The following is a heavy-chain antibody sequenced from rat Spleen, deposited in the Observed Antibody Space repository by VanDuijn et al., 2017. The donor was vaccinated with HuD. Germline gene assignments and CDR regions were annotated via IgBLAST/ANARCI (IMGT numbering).Heavy chain of an antibody. V-gene: IGHV5-20*01. CDR2: INHDGGST. CDR3: TTVDRY. Sequence: EVQLVESDGGLVQPGRSLKLSCATSGFTFSNYGMHWIRQAPTKGLEWVASINHDGGSTYYRDSVKGRFTISRDNAKGSLYLQMDSLRSEDTATYFCTTVDRYWGQGVMVTVSS. CDR1: GFTFSNYG. J-gene: IGHJ2*01.